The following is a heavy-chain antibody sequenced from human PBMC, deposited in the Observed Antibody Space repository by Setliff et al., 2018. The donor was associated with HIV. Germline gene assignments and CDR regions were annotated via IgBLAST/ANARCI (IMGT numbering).Heavy chain of an antibody. CDR1: GGSYSGYY. CDR2: INHSGST. D-gene: IGHD6-19*01. Sequence: SETLFLTCVVSGGSYSGYYYSWIRQPPGKGLEWIGEINHSGSTNYHASLKSRFTISLETSKNQFSLKLSSVTAADTAVYYCATSVSAKENWLDPWGRGTLFTVSS. J-gene: IGHJ5*02. V-gene: IGHV4-34*01. CDR3: ATSVSAKENWLDP.